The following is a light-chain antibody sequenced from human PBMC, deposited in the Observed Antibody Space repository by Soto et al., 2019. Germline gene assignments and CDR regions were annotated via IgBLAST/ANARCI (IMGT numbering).Light chain of an antibody. V-gene: IGKV3-20*01. CDR2: ATS. CDR3: QQYNNWPRT. J-gene: IGKJ1*01. CDR1: ESVSRNY. Sequence: EIVLRQSPGTLSLSPGERATLSCMASESVSRNYIAWYQQKPGQAPRLLIFATSNTGTGIPDRFGGSGAETEFTPTSSGLEPEDLAVYYCQQYNNWPRTFGQGTKVDIK.